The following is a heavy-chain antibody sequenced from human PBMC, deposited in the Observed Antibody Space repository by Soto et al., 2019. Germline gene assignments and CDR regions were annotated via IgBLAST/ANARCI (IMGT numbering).Heavy chain of an antibody. D-gene: IGHD5-18*01. CDR1: GFTFSSYG. CDR3: ARGLWSFDY. J-gene: IGHJ4*02. V-gene: IGHV3-33*01. Sequence: QVQLVESGGGVVQPGRSLRLSCAASGFTFSSYGMHWVRQAPGKGLEWVTVIWLDGSNKYYADSVKGRFTISRDNSKNTLYLQMNSLRAEDTAVYYCARGLWSFDYWGQGNLVTVSS. CDR2: IWLDGSNK.